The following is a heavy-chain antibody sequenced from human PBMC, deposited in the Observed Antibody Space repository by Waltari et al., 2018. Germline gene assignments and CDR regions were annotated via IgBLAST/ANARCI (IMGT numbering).Heavy chain of an antibody. J-gene: IGHJ4*02. D-gene: IGHD6-13*01. CDR1: GGSFSGYY. V-gene: IGHV4-34*01. CDR2: INHSGST. CDR3: ARGRLGIAAAGKRGDY. Sequence: QVQLQQWGAGLLKPSETLSLTCAVYGGSFSGYYWSWIRQPPGKGLEWIGEINHSGSTNYNPSLKSRVTISVDTSKNQFSLKLSSVTAADTAVYYCARGRLGIAAAGKRGDYWGQGTLVTVSS.